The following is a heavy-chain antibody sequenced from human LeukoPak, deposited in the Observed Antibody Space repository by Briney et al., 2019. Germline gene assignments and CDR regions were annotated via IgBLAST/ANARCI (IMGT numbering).Heavy chain of an antibody. CDR1: GFTVSSKY. CDR3: ARDRHSSGWYVVDP. D-gene: IGHD6-19*01. Sequence: GGSLRLSCAASGFTVSSKYMSWVRQAPGKGLEWVSVIYSGGRTYYADSVKGRFTISRDNSKNTLDLQMNSLRAEDTAVYYCARDRHSSGWYVVDPWGQGTLVTVSS. J-gene: IGHJ5*02. V-gene: IGHV3-66*01. CDR2: IYSGGRT.